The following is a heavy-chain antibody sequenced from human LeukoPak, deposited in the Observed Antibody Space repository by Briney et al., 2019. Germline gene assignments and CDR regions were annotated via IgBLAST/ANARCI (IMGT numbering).Heavy chain of an antibody. CDR3: ARSIWFGELYFDY. J-gene: IGHJ4*02. CDR1: GFSLSTSGMR. V-gene: IGHV2-70*04. Sequence: SAPALVKPTQTLTLTCTFSGFSLSTSGMRVSWIRQPPGKALEWLARIDWDDDKFYSTSLKTRLTISKDTSKNHVVLTMTNMDPVDTATYYCARSIWFGELYFDYWGQGTLVTVSS. D-gene: IGHD3-10*01. CDR2: IDWDDDK.